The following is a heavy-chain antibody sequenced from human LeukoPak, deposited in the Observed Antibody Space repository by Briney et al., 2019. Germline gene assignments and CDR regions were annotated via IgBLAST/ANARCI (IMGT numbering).Heavy chain of an antibody. J-gene: IGHJ4*02. CDR1: GGSFSGYY. V-gene: IGHV4-31*11. D-gene: IGHD3-22*01. Sequence: PSETLSLTCAVYGGSFSGYYWSWIRQHPGKGLEWIGYIYYSGSTYYNPSLKSRVTISVDTSKNQFSLKLSSVTAADTAVYYCARNKRDYYYDSSGYYYLDYWGQGTLVTVSS. CDR3: ARNKRDYYYDSSGYYYLDY. CDR2: IYYSGST.